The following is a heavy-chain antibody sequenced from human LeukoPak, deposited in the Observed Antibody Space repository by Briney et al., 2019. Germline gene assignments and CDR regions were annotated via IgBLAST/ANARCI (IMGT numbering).Heavy chain of an antibody. D-gene: IGHD3-10*01. CDR1: GGTFSSYA. J-gene: IGHJ5*02. CDR3: ARKNKLLWFGQLRGWFHP. CDR2: IIPIFGTA. Sequence: SVKVSCKASGGTFSSYAISWVRQAPGQGLEWMGGIIPIFGTANYAQKFQGRVTITTDESTSTAFMELSSLRSEDTAVYYRARKNKLLWFGQLRGWFHPWGQGTLVTVSS. V-gene: IGHV1-69*05.